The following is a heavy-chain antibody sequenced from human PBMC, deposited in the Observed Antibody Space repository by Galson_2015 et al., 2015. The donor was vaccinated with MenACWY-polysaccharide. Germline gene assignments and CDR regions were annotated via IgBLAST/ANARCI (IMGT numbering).Heavy chain of an antibody. V-gene: IGHV2-70*01. J-gene: IGHJ5*02. Sequence: PALVKPTQTLTLTCTFSGFSLSTSGMCVSWIRQPPGKALEWLALIDWDDDKYYSTSLKTRLTISKDTSKNQVVLTMTNMDPVDTATYYCARSAGPGGRGGFDPWGQGTLVTVSS. D-gene: IGHD3-10*01. CDR1: GFSLSTSGMC. CDR2: IDWDDDK. CDR3: ARSAGPGGRGGFDP.